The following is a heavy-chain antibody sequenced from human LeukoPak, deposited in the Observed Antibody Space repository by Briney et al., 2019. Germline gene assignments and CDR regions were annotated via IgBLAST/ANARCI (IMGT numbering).Heavy chain of an antibody. CDR3: VRDITGTTEFDY. Sequence: GGSLRLSCAASGLTFSTYWMHWVRQAPGEGLVWVSTINSDASITRYADSVKGRFTISRDSAKNTLDLQMDSLRAEDTAVYYCVRDITGTTEFDYWGQGTLVTVSS. J-gene: IGHJ4*02. CDR1: GLTFSTYW. V-gene: IGHV3-74*01. CDR2: INSDASIT. D-gene: IGHD1-20*01.